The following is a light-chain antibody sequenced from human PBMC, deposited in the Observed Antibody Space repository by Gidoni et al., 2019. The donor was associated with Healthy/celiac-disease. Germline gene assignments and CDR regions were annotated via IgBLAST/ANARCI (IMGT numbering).Light chain of an antibody. CDR1: NIGSKS. CDR2: DDS. CDR3: QVWDSSSDHWV. J-gene: IGLJ3*02. Sequence: SYVLTQPPSASVAPGQTARITCGGNNIGSKSVHWYQQKPGQAPVLVVYDDSDRPSGIPARFSGSNSGNTATLTIIRVEAGDEADYYCQVWDSSSDHWVFGGGTKLTVL. V-gene: IGLV3-21*02.